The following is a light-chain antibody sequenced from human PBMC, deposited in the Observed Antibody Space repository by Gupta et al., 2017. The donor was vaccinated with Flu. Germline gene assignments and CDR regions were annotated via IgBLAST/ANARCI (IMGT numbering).Light chain of an antibody. Sequence: GERATLSCRASQSVSSYLAWYQQKPGQAPRLLIYDASNRATGIPARFSGSGSGTDFTLTISSLEPEDFAVYYCQQRSNGGWTFGQGTKVEIK. V-gene: IGKV3-11*01. CDR2: DAS. CDR3: QQRSNGGWT. J-gene: IGKJ1*01. CDR1: QSVSSY.